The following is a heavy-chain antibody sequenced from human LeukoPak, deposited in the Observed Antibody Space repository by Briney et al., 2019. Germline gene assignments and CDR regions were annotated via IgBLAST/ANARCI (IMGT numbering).Heavy chain of an antibody. D-gene: IGHD2-15*01. Sequence: GGSLRLSCAASGFTFSNYWMHWVRQGPGKGLMWVSRIKTDGSSATYADSVKGRFTISRDNAKNSLYLQMNSLTAEDTAVYYCARDYTYCSGSRCYDRFDYWGQGIRVTVSS. CDR3: ARDYTYCSGSRCYDRFDY. V-gene: IGHV3-74*01. CDR1: GFTFSNYW. CDR2: IKTDGSSA. J-gene: IGHJ4*02.